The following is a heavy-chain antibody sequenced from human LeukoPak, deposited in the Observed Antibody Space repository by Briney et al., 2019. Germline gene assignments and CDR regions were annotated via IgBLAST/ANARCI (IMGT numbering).Heavy chain of an antibody. CDR2: ISGSGGST. V-gene: IGHV3-23*01. CDR1: GFTFSSYA. Sequence: AGGSLRLSCAASGFTFSSYAMSWVRQAPGKGLEWVSAISGSGGSTYYADSVKGRFTISRDNSKNTLYLQMNGLRAEDTAVYYCAKRTAYCSGGSCYFDYWGQGTLVTVSS. CDR3: AKRTAYCSGGSCYFDY. J-gene: IGHJ4*02. D-gene: IGHD2-15*01.